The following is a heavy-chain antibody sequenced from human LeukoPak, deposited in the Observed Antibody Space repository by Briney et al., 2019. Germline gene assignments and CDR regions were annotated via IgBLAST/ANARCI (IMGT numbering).Heavy chain of an antibody. CDR1: GGSFSDYY. CDR2: INHSGRT. D-gene: IGHD3-3*01. V-gene: IGHV4-34*01. J-gene: IGHJ6*03. Sequence: ASETLSLTCAVYGGSFSDYYWSWVRQPPGKGLEWIGEINHSGRTKYKPSLKSRVTIAVETSKNQFSLKLNSVTAADTGRYYCARGIFEVVSLPYYSFSMDVWGKGTTVIVSS. CDR3: ARGIFEVVSLPYYSFSMDV.